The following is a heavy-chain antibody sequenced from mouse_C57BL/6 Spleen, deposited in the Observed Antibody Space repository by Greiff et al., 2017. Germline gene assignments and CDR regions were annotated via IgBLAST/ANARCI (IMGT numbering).Heavy chain of an antibody. CDR2: IYPGSGST. Sequence: QVQLQQPGAELVKPGASEKMSCKASGYTFTSYWITWVKQRPGQGLEWIGDIYPGSGSTNYNEKFKSKATLTVDTSSSTAYMQLSSLTSEDSAVYYCARGGYYYGSSTAWFAYWGQGTLVTVSA. V-gene: IGHV1-55*01. CDR1: GYTFTSYW. D-gene: IGHD1-1*01. CDR3: ARGGYYYGSSTAWFAY. J-gene: IGHJ3*01.